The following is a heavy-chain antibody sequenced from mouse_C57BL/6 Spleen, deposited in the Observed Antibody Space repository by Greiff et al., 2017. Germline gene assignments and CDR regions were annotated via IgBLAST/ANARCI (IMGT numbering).Heavy chain of an antibody. V-gene: IGHV14-2*01. Sequence: EVKLMESGAELVKPGASVKLSCTASGFNIKDYYMHWVKQRTEQGLEWIGRIDPEDGETKYAPKFQGKATITADTSSNTAYLQLSSLTSEDTAIYYCARGTTVVAHWYFDVWGTGTTVTVSS. CDR1: GFNIKDYY. D-gene: IGHD1-1*01. CDR3: ARGTTVVAHWYFDV. J-gene: IGHJ1*03. CDR2: IDPEDGET.